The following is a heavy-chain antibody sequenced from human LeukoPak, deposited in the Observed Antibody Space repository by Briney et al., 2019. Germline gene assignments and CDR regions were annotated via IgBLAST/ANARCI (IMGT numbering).Heavy chain of an antibody. CDR2: VYTSGTT. CDR1: GVSTTSGDYY. J-gene: IGHJ4*02. D-gene: IGHD2-15*01. Sequence: SQTLSLTCTVSGVSTTSGDYYWTWIRQPAGKGLEWIGRVYTSGTTYYNPSLKSRVTISVDTSKNQFSLKLSSVTAADTAVYYCARDRSYCSGGSCSYYFDYWGQGTLVTVSS. CDR3: ARDRSYCSGGSCSYYFDY. V-gene: IGHV4-61*02.